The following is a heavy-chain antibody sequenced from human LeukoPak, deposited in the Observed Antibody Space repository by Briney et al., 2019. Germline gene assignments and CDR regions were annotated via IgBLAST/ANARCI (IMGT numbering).Heavy chain of an antibody. D-gene: IGHD6-13*01. V-gene: IGHV6-1*01. CDR2: TYYRSKWYN. CDR1: GDSVSSNSAA. Sequence: SQTLSLTCAISGDSVSSNSAAWDWIRQSPSRGLEWLGRTYYRSKWYNDYAVSVKSRITINPDTSKNQFSLQLNSVTPEDTAVYYCAGSGSSWYLGWFDPWGQGTLVTVSS. CDR3: AGSGSSWYLGWFDP. J-gene: IGHJ5*02.